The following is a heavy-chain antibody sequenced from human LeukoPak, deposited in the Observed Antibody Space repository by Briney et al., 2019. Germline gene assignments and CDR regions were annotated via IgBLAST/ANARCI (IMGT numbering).Heavy chain of an antibody. J-gene: IGHJ4*02. CDR3: VRETSSSAHY. D-gene: IGHD6-6*01. V-gene: IGHV4-39*07. Sequence: SETLSLTCTVSGGSMSSGDYYWAWVRQPPGTGLEWIGSISYSGRTFYKPSLTSRVAISIDASKSQFSLRLSSVTAADTAVYYCVRETSSSAHYWGQGTLVTVSS. CDR2: ISYSGRT. CDR1: GGSMSSGDYY.